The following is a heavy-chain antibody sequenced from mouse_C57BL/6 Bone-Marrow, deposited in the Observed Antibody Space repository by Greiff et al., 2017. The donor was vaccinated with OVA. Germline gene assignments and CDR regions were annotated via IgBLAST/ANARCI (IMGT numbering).Heavy chain of an antibody. CDR2: ISGGGGYT. J-gene: IGHJ3*01. Sequence: EVMLVESGGGLVKPGGSLKLSCAASGFTFSSYAMSWVRQTPAKRLEWVATISGGGGYTYYQDNVKGRFTISRDNAKNKLYLQLSQQSSTDTAIDYCERDKGYDDDPAWFAGWGKGTLVTVSA. CDR1: GFTFSSYA. D-gene: IGHD2-3*01. CDR3: ERDKGYDDDPAWFAG. V-gene: IGHV5-4*01.